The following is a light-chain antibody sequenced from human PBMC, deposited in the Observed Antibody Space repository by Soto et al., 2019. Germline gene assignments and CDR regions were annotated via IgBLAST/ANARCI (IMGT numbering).Light chain of an antibody. J-gene: IGKJ2*03. CDR1: QSVSNN. CDR3: QQYSNWPLYS. Sequence: EIVMTQSPATLSVSQGVRATLSCRASQSVSNNLAWYQQKPGQAPRLLMYDASTRATGIPARFSGSGSGIEFTLTISSLQSEDFAVYYCQQYSNWPLYSFGQGTRLEIK. CDR2: DAS. V-gene: IGKV3-15*01.